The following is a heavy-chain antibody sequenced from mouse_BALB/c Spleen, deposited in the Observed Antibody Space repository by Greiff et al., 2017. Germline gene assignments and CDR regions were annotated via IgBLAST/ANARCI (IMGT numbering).Heavy chain of an antibody. J-gene: IGHJ2*01. CDR2: ISSGGST. Sequence: DVKLVESGGGLVKPGGSLKLSCAASGFTFSSYAMSWVRQTPEKRLEWVASISSGGSTYYPDSVKGRFTISRDNARNILYLQMSSLRSEDTAMYYCARGGGYGNYGNYFDYWGQGTTLTVSS. CDR3: ARGGGYGNYGNYFDY. D-gene: IGHD2-10*02. CDR1: GFTFSSYA. V-gene: IGHV5-6-5*01.